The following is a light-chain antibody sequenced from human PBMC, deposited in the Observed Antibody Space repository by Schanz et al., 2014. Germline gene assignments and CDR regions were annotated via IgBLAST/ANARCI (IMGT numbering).Light chain of an antibody. CDR3: SSYAGSNNWV. J-gene: IGLJ3*02. Sequence: QSALTQPASVSGSPGQSITISCTGTSSDVGGYNYVSWYQQHPGKAPKLMIYDVSKRPAGVPDRFSGSKSGNTASLTVSGHQAEDEGDYYCSSYAGSNNWVFGGGAKRTVL. CDR2: DVS. V-gene: IGLV2-8*01. CDR1: SSDVGGYNY.